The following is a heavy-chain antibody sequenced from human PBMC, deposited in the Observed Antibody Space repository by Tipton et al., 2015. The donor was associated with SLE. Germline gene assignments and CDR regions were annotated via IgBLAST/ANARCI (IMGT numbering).Heavy chain of an antibody. CDR1: GGSFGTYY. Sequence: TLSLTCAVYGGSFGTYYWSWIRQPPGKGLEWIGEINHSGSTNYNPSLKSRVTISVDTSKNQFSLKLSSVTAADTAVYYCATLTVTIPRWFDPWGQGTLVTVSS. CDR3: ATLTVTIPRWFDP. D-gene: IGHD4-17*01. V-gene: IGHV4-34*01. CDR2: INHSGST. J-gene: IGHJ5*02.